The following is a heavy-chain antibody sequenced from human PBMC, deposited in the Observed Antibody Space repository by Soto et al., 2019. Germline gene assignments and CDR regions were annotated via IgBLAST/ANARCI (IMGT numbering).Heavy chain of an antibody. Sequence: SETLSLTCIVSGDYISSSSYYWVWIRQPPGKGLEWIGSIYYSGTTYYNPSLKSRLTISVDTSKNQFTLQLTSVTVADTAVYYCATSYGNAWYTYWGQGTQVTVSS. CDR1: GDYISSSSYY. V-gene: IGHV4-39*06. J-gene: IGHJ4*02. CDR3: ATSYGNAWYTY. CDR2: IYYSGTT. D-gene: IGHD6-13*01.